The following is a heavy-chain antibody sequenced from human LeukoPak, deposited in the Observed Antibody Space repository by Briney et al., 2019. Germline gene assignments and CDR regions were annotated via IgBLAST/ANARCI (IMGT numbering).Heavy chain of an antibody. J-gene: IGHJ4*02. CDR2: VSAYNGNT. V-gene: IGHV1-18*01. Sequence: GGSVKVSCKASGYTFTSYGISWVRQAPGQGLEWMGWVSAYNGNTNYAQKLQGRVTMTTDTSTSTAYMELRSLRSDDTAVYYCARVTESQYSSGWEGVDYWGQGTLVTVSS. D-gene: IGHD6-19*01. CDR3: ARVTESQYSSGWEGVDY. CDR1: GYTFTSYG.